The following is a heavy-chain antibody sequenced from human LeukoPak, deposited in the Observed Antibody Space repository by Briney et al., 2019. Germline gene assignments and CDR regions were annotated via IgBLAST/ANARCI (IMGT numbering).Heavy chain of an antibody. CDR3: ARPSPPGDGYNPSDQ. CDR1: GFTFNIHD. CDR2: ISNDERNK. V-gene: IGHV3-30*19. J-gene: IGHJ4*02. Sequence: PGQSLRLSCAASGFTFNIHDMYWIRQAPGKGLEWVAVISNDERNKYYAESVKGRFTISRDNSNSMVYLQMTSLRLEDTAVYYCARPSPPGDGYNPSDQWGQGSLVIVSS. D-gene: IGHD5-24*01.